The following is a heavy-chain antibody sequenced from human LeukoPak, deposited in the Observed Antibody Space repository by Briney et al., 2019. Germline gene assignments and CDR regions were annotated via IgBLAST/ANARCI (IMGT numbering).Heavy chain of an antibody. J-gene: IGHJ4*02. CDR3: AREPGDYYFDY. Sequence: GSLRLSCAASGLTFSTYWMSWVRQAPGQGLEWVANVKHDGSEKYYVDSVKGRSTISRDNAKNSLYLQMNSLRAEDTAVYYCAREPGDYYFDYWGQGPLVTVSS. CDR2: VKHDGSEK. V-gene: IGHV3-7*01. D-gene: IGHD2-21*02. CDR1: GLTFSTYW.